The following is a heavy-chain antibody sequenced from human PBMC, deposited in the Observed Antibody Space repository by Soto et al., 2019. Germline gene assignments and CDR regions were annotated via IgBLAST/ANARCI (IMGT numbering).Heavy chain of an antibody. J-gene: IGHJ6*02. V-gene: IGHV4-34*01. Sequence: LSLTCAVYGGSFSGHYWSWIRQFPGKGLEWIGEINHSGSTNYNPALKSRVTMSVDTSKNQFSLKLSSMTAADTAVYYCARGPRITIFGVVIHNMDVWGQGTTVTVSS. CDR2: INHSGST. CDR3: ARGPRITIFGVVIHNMDV. CDR1: GGSFSGHY. D-gene: IGHD3-3*01.